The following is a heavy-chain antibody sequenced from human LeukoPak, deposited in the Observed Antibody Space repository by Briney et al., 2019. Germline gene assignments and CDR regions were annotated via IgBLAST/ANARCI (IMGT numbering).Heavy chain of an antibody. CDR1: GLTFDDYT. J-gene: IGHJ6*02. V-gene: IGHV3-43*01. CDR3: AKGLGYCSGGSCYSEVYYYYYGMDV. CDR2: ISWDGGST. Sequence: GGSLRLSCAASGLTFDDYTMHWVRQAPGKGLEWVSLISWDGGSTYYADSVKGRFTISRDNSKNSLYLQMNSLRTEDTALYYCAKGLGYCSGGSCYSEVYYYYYGMDVWGQGTTVTVSS. D-gene: IGHD2-15*01.